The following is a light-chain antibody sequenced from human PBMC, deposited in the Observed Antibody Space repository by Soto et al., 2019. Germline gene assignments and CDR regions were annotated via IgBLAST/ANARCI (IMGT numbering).Light chain of an antibody. V-gene: IGLV1-44*01. CDR2: SND. CDR3: AAWDGSLNAYV. J-gene: IGLJ1*01. Sequence: QSVLTQPPSASGTPGQRVTISCPGSSSNIGSNTVNWYQQLPGTAPKLLIYSNDQRPSGVPDRFSGSKYGSSASLAISGLQSEDEADYCCAAWDGSLNAYVFGTGTKVTVL. CDR1: SSNIGSNT.